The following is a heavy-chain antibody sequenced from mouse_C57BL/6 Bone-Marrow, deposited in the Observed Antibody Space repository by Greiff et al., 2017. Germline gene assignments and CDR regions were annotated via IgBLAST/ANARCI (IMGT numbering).Heavy chain of an antibody. Sequence: QVQLQQPGAELVMPGASVKLSCKASGYTFTSYWMHWVKQRPGQGLEWIGEIDPSDSYTNYNQKFKGKSTLTVDKSSSTAYMQLSSLTSEDSAVYYCARSDYYGTPAWFAYWGQGTLVTVSA. CDR1: GYTFTSYW. CDR2: IDPSDSYT. CDR3: ARSDYYGTPAWFAY. J-gene: IGHJ3*01. D-gene: IGHD1-1*01. V-gene: IGHV1-69*01.